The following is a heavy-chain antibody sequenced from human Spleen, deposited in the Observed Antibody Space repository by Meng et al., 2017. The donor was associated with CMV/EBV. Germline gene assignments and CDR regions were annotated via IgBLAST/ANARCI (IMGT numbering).Heavy chain of an antibody. CDR2: ISSSSSYI. CDR1: GFTFSSYE. V-gene: IGHV3-21*05. CDR3: ARDAFIFGGYTEGDGLYYYYYGMDV. D-gene: IGHD3-3*02. J-gene: IGHJ6*02. Sequence: GGSLRLSCAASGFTFSSYEMNWVRQAPGKGLEWVSYISSSSSYIYYADSVKGRFTISRDNAKNSLYLQMNSLRAEDTAVYYCARDAFIFGGYTEGDGLYYYYYGMDVWGQGTTVTVSS.